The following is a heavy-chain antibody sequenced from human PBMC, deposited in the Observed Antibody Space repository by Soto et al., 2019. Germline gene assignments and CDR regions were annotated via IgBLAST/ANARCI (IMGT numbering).Heavy chain of an antibody. CDR3: ASHPEVEGYSSSNNLDY. D-gene: IGHD6-13*01. CDR1: GGTFSSYA. Sequence: ASVKVSCKASGGTFSSYAISWVRQAPGQGLEWMGGIIPIFGTANYAQKFQGRVTITADESTSTAYMELSSLRSEDTAVYYCASHPEVEGYSSSNNLDYWGQGTLVTVSS. J-gene: IGHJ4*02. V-gene: IGHV1-69*13. CDR2: IIPIFGTA.